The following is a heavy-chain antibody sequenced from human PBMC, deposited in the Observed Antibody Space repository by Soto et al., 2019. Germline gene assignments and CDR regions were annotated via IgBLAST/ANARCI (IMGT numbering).Heavy chain of an antibody. J-gene: IGHJ6*02. Sequence: SETLSLTCTVSGGSISSYYWSWIRQPPGKGLEWIGYIYYSGSTNYNPSLKSRVTISVDTSKNQFSLKLSSVTAADTAVYYCARDRAAAGTEDYYYGMDVWGQGTTVTVSS. D-gene: IGHD6-13*01. CDR3: ARDRAAAGTEDYYYGMDV. CDR1: GGSISSYY. V-gene: IGHV4-59*01. CDR2: IYYSGST.